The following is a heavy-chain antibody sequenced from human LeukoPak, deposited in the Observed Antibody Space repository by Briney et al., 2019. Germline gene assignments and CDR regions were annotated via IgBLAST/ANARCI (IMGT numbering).Heavy chain of an antibody. CDR3: ARGGRGATDNRLDP. V-gene: IGHV4-30-2*01. D-gene: IGHD1-26*01. Sequence: SETLSLTCAVSGGSISSGGYSWSWIRQPPGKGLEWIGYIYHSGSTYYNPSLKSRVTISVDRSKNQFSLKLSSVTAADTAVYYCARGGRGATDNRLDPWGQGPQITVSS. CDR2: IYHSGST. J-gene: IGHJ5*02. CDR1: GGSISSGGYS.